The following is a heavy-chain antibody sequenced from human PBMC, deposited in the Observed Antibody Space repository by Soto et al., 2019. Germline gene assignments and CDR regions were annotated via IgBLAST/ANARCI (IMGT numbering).Heavy chain of an antibody. J-gene: IGHJ4*02. CDR2: ISSSDNT. CDR3: ATRIIRGGLDY. Sequence: GGSLRLSCAVSGFTVNNKYMTWVRQAPGKGLDWVSLISSSDNTYYADSVKGRFTISRDDSTNTLYLLMNNLRAEDTAVYYCATRIIRGGLDYWGQGTPVTVSS. V-gene: IGHV3-66*01. D-gene: IGHD2-15*01. CDR1: GFTVNNKY.